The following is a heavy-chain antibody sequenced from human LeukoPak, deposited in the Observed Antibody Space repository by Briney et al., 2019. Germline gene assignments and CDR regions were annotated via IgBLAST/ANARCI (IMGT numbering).Heavy chain of an antibody. Sequence: ASVKVSCKASGGTFNSYAISWVRQAPGQGLEWMGGIIPIFGTTNYARKFRGRVTLTADKSTRTAYMELSSLRSEDTAVYYCARDEGYSGSYLFDYWGQGTLVTVSS. CDR1: GGTFNSYA. J-gene: IGHJ4*02. V-gene: IGHV1-69*06. CDR3: ARDEGYSGSYLFDY. D-gene: IGHD1-26*01. CDR2: IIPIFGTT.